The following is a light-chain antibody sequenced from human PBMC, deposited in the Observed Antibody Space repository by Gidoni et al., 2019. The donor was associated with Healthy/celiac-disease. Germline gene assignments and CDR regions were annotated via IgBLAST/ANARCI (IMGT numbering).Light chain of an antibody. Sequence: QSALTQPASVSGSPGQSITISCTGTSSDVGRYNYVSWSQQHPGKAPKLMIYDVSNRPSGVSNRFSGSKSGNTASLTISGLQAEDEADYYCSSYTSSSTLVFGGGTKLTVL. CDR3: SSYTSSSTLV. V-gene: IGLV2-14*01. CDR1: SSDVGRYNY. J-gene: IGLJ2*01. CDR2: DVS.